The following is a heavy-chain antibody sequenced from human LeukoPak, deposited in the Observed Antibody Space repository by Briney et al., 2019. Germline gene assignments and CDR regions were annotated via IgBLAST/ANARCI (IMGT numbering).Heavy chain of an antibody. J-gene: IGHJ4*02. CDR3: AKDGRGIAAYDY. Sequence: GGSLRLSCVGSGFTFSSYAMSWVRQAPGKGLEWVSAISGSGGSTYYADSVKGRFTISRDNSKNTLYLQMNSLRAEDTAVYYCAKDGRGIAAYDYWGQGTLVTVSS. CDR1: GFTFSSYA. V-gene: IGHV3-23*01. CDR2: ISGSGGST. D-gene: IGHD6-13*01.